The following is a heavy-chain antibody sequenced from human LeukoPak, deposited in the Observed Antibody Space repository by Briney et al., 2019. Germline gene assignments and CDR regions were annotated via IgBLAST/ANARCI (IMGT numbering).Heavy chain of an antibody. D-gene: IGHD2-8*01. J-gene: IGHJ6*02. CDR2: ISSTSAYI. CDR1: GFTLSSYS. Sequence: TGGSLRLSCAASGFTLSSYSLKWVRQAPGKGLEWVSSISSTSAYIYYADSVKGRFTISRDNAKNSLYLQMNSLRADDTAVYYCARVSRNGRHYYYYPMDVWGQGTTVTVPS. CDR3: ARVSRNGRHYYYYPMDV. V-gene: IGHV3-21*01.